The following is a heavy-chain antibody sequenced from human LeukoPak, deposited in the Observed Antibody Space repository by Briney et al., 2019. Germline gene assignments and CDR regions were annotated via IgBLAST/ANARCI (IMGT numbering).Heavy chain of an antibody. D-gene: IGHD6-13*01. CDR1: GWSLNNHY. CDR2: INHIGGT. V-gene: IGHV4-34*01. CDR3: ARGPAAVHP. J-gene: IGHJ4*02. Sequence: SETLSLTCAVYGWSLNNHYWIWIRQPPGKGLEWIGEINHIGGTNYNPSLESRVTISIDTSKSQFFLKLSSVTAEDTAVYYCARGPAAVHPWGQGTLVTVSS.